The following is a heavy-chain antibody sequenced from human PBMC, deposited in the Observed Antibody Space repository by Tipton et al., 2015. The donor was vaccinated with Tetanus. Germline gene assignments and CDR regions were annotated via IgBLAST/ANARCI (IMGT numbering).Heavy chain of an antibody. CDR2: IYFSGGT. V-gene: IGHV4-31*03. CDR1: GGSLSRGGYY. D-gene: IGHD6-6*01. CDR3: ARDQARGARGWNYFDS. Sequence: LRLSCTVSGGSLSRGGYYWTWIRQNPGKGLEWIGDIYFSGGTYYNPSLKSRVTISVDTSKNQFSLRLNSVTAADTAVYYCARDQARGARGWNYFDSWGQGTLVTVSS. J-gene: IGHJ4*02.